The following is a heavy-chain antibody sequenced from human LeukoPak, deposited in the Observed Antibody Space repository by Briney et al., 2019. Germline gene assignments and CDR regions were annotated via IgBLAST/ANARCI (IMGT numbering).Heavy chain of an antibody. CDR3: AREIETSGWYDY. CDR2: ISGDGGST. J-gene: IGHJ4*02. Sequence: GGSLRLSCAAPGFFFDNYAIHWARQAPGKGLEWVSLISGDGGSTFYADSVRGRFTISRDNTRKSLSLQMSSLRSEDTALYYCAREIETSGWYDYWGQGTLVTVSS. D-gene: IGHD6-13*01. CDR1: GFFFDNYA. V-gene: IGHV3-43*02.